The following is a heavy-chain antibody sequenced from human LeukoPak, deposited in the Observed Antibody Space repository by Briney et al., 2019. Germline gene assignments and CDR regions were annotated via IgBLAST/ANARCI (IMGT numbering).Heavy chain of an antibody. Sequence: ASVKVSCKSSGYMFTGYYIYWVRQAPGQGLEWMGWINPNSGGTNYAQKFQGRVTMTSDTSIGTAYMELSRLSSGDTAVYYCAREDYNNYREIDYWGQGTLVAVSS. CDR1: GYMFTGYY. CDR3: AREDYNNYREIDY. J-gene: IGHJ4*02. CDR2: INPNSGGT. V-gene: IGHV1-2*02. D-gene: IGHD4-4*01.